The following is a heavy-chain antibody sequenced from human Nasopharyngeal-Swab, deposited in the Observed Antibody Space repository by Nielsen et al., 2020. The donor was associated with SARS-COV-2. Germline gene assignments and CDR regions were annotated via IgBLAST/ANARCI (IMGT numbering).Heavy chain of an antibody. Sequence: GGSLRLSCAASGFTLSSYSMNWVRQAPGKGLEWVSNISSSTSTIYYADSVKGRFTISRDNAKNSLYLQMNSLRAEDTAVYYCARGASYDILTGYPDAFDIWGQGTMVTVSS. V-gene: IGHV3-48*01. CDR3: ARGASYDILTGYPDAFDI. CDR1: GFTLSSYS. CDR2: ISSSTSTI. D-gene: IGHD3-9*01. J-gene: IGHJ3*02.